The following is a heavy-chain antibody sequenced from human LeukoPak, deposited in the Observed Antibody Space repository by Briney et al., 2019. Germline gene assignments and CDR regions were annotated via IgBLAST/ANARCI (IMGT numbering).Heavy chain of an antibody. Sequence: GASVKVSCKASGYIFTDYFIHWVRQAPGQGPEWMGRVNPKNGDTYYAQTFQGRVTVTGATSISTAYMDLTTLRSDDMAIYYCSGDLSSTAYWELDYWGQGTLVTVSS. CDR1: GYIFTDYF. D-gene: IGHD3-10*01. CDR2: VNPKNGDT. CDR3: SGDLSSTAYWELDY. J-gene: IGHJ4*02. V-gene: IGHV1-2*06.